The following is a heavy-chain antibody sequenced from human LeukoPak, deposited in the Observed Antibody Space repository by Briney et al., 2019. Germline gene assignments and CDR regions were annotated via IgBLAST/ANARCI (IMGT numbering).Heavy chain of an antibody. CDR2: LNGRGSST. CDR1: GFSFSSYV. V-gene: IGHV3-23*01. J-gene: IGHJ4*02. D-gene: IGHD5-12*01. Sequence: GGSLRLSCAASGFSFSSYVMSWVRQAPGKGLEWVSALNGRGSSTYYADSVKGRFTISRDNSKNTLYLQMNSLRAEDTAVYYCAKEAVDIVAPYYFDYWGQGTLVTVSS. CDR3: AKEAVDIVAPYYFDY.